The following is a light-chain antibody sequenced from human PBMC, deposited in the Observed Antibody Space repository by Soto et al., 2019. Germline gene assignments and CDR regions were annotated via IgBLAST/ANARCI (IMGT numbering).Light chain of an antibody. CDR3: QQYNSYST. Sequence: DIQMTQSPSTPSASLGDRVTNTFRASQSISSWLAWYQQKPGKAPKLLIYDASSLESGVPSRFSGSGSGTEFTLTISSLQPDDFATYYCQQYNSYSTFGQGTKVDIK. CDR1: QSISSW. CDR2: DAS. V-gene: IGKV1-5*01. J-gene: IGKJ1*01.